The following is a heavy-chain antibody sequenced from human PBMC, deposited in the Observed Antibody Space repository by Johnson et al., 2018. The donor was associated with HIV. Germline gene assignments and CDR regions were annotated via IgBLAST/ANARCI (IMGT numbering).Heavy chain of an antibody. CDR1: GFTFSSYG. D-gene: IGHD3-10*01. J-gene: IGHJ3*02. CDR3: AKDSSVLLCFDI. CDR2: IRYDGSNK. Sequence: QMLLVESGGGVVQPGRSLRLSCAASGFTFSSYGMHLVRQAPGKGLEWVAFIRYDGSNKYYADSVMGRFTISRDNSKNTLYLQMNSLRAEDTAVYYCAKDSSVLLCFDIWGQGTMVTVSS. V-gene: IGHV3-30*02.